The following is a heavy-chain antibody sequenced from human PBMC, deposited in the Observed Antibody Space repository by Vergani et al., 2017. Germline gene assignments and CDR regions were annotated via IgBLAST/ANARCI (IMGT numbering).Heavy chain of an antibody. D-gene: IGHD6-13*01. J-gene: IGHJ4*02. CDR3: ARGGSSCWYLSRSLARMYYFDY. CDR1: GFTFSSYA. V-gene: IGHV3-30-3*01. CDR2: ISYDGSNK. Sequence: QVQLVESGGGVVQPGRSLRLSCAASGFTFSSYAMHWVRQAPGKGLEWVAVISYDGSNKYYADSVKGRFTISRDNSKNTLYLQMNSLRAEDTAVYYCARGGSSCWYLSRSLARMYYFDYWGQGTLVTVSS.